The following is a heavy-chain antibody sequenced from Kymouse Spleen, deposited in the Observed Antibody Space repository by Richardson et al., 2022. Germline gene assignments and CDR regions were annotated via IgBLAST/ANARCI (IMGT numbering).Heavy chain of an antibody. CDR2: MNPNSGNT. CDR3: ARNDFWSGYYYYYYGMDV. D-gene: IGHD3-3*01. Sequence: QVQLVQSGAEVKKPGASVKVSCKASGYTFTSYDINWVRQATGQGLEWMGWMNPNSGNTGYAQKFQGRVTMTRNTSISTAYMELSSLRSEDTAVYYCARNDFWSGYYYYYYGMDVWGQGTTVTVSS. CDR1: GYTFTSYD. V-gene: IGHV1-8*01. J-gene: IGHJ6*02.